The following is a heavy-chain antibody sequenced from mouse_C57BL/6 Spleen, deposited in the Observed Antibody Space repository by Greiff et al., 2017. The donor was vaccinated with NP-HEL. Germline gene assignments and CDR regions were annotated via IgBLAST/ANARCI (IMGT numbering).Heavy chain of an antibody. D-gene: IGHD1-1*01. CDR2: IDPNSGGT. Sequence: QVQLQQPGAELVKPGASVKLSCKASGYTFTSYWMHWVKQRPGRGLEWIGRIDPNSGGTTYNEKFKSKATLTVDKPSSTAYMQLSSLTSEDSAVYECGRSGGSSTYYYAMDYWGQGTSATVSS. CDR1: GYTFTSYW. J-gene: IGHJ4*01. V-gene: IGHV1-72*01. CDR3: GRSGGSSTYYYAMDY.